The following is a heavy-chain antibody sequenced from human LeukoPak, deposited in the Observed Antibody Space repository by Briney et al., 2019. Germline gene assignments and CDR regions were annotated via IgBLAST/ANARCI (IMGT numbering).Heavy chain of an antibody. J-gene: IGHJ4*02. CDR1: GFTFSDYY. CDR2: IKQDGGET. CDR3: TRDGDTSGYSD. V-gene: IGHV3-7*01. D-gene: IGHD3-22*01. Sequence: GGSLRLSCAASGFTFSDYYMGWVRQGPGKGLEWVASIKQDGGETYYVDSVKGRFTISRDNSKNSLYLQMNSLRAEDTAVYYCTRDGDTSGYSDWGQGTLVTV.